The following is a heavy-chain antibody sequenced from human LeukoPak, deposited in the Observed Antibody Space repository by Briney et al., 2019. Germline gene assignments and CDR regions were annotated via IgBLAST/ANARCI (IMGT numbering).Heavy chain of an antibody. V-gene: IGHV1-2*02. CDR2: INPNSGGT. CDR3: ARGRYCSGGSCQGGNWFDP. Sequence: ASVKVSCKASGYTFTGYYMHWVRQAPGQGLEWMGWINPNSGGTNYAQKFQGRVTMTRDTSISTAYMELSRLRSDDTAVYYGARGRYCSGGSCQGGNWFDPWGQGTLVTVSS. J-gene: IGHJ5*02. CDR1: GYTFTGYY. D-gene: IGHD2-15*01.